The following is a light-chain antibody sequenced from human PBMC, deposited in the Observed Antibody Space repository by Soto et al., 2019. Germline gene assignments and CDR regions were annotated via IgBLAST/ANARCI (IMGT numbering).Light chain of an antibody. V-gene: IGKV4-1*01. CDR2: WAS. Sequence: DIVMTQAPDSLAVSLGERAAINCKSSQSVFYSSNNKNYLAWYQQKPGQPPKLLIYWASARDSGVPDRFSGSGSGTDFTLTISSLQSEDFAVYYCQQYNSWPLTFGGGTKVDI. J-gene: IGKJ4*01. CDR1: QSVFYSSNNKNY. CDR3: QQYNSWPLT.